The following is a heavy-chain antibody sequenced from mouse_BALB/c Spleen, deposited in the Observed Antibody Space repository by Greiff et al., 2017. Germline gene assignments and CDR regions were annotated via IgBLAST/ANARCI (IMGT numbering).Heavy chain of an antibody. Sequence: VMLVESGPGLVAPSQSLSITCTVSGFSLTSYGVHWVRQPPGKGLEWLGVIWAGGSTNYKSALMSRLSISKDNSKSQVFLKLNSLQTDDTATYYCAKPEGNYRRAWFAYWGQGTLVTVSA. CDR2: IWAGGST. CDR1: GFSLTSYG. V-gene: IGHV2-9*02. J-gene: IGHJ3*01. CDR3: AKPEGNYRRAWFAY. D-gene: IGHD2-1*01.